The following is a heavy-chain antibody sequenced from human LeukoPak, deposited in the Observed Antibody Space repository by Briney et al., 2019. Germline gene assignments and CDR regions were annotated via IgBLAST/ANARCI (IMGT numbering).Heavy chain of an antibody. V-gene: IGHV1-69*13. D-gene: IGHD3-3*01. Sequence: ASVKVSCRASGGTFSSYAISWVRQAPGQGLEWMGGIIPIFGTANYAQKFQGRVTITADESTSTAYMEPSSLRSEDTAVYYCARVGEHITIFGVVRFAFDIWGQGTMVTVSS. CDR2: IIPIFGTA. CDR3: ARVGEHITIFGVVRFAFDI. J-gene: IGHJ3*02. CDR1: GGTFSSYA.